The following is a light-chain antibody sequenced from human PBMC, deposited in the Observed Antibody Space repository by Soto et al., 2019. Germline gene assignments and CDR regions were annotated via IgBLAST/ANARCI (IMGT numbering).Light chain of an antibody. J-gene: IGLJ1*01. CDR3: SSYSDTNICV. CDR2: EVN. CDR1: SSDIGAYDY. Sequence: QSALTQPASLSGSPGQSITISCTGTSSDIGAYDYVSWFQQHPGKAPKLMISEVNNRPSGVSNRSSGSKSGNTASLTVSGLQAVDEADYYCSSYSDTNICVFGTGTKVTVL. V-gene: IGLV2-14*01.